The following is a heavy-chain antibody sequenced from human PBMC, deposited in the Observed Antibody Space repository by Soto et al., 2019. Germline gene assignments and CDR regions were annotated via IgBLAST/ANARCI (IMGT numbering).Heavy chain of an antibody. J-gene: IGHJ5*02. CDR3: ARWAVRGSFDP. V-gene: IGHV4-59*01. Sequence: SETLSLTCTVSGGSISSYYWSWIRQPPGKGLEWIGYIYYSGSTNYNPSLKSRVTISVDTSKNQFPLKLSSVTAADTAVYYCARWAVRGSFDPWGQGTLVTVSS. CDR2: IYYSGST. CDR1: GGSISSYY. D-gene: IGHD3-10*01.